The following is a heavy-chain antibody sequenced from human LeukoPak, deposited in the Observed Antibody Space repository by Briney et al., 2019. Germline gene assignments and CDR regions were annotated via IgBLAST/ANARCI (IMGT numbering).Heavy chain of an antibody. Sequence: GESLKIPCKGSGYSFTSYWIGWVRQMPGKGLEWMGIIYPGDSDTRYSPSFQGQVTISADKSISTAYLQWSSLKASDTAMYYCARSTPSIAESSAFDIWGQGTMVTVSS. CDR1: GYSFTSYW. J-gene: IGHJ3*02. CDR2: IYPGDSDT. CDR3: ARSTPSIAESSAFDI. D-gene: IGHD6-6*01. V-gene: IGHV5-51*01.